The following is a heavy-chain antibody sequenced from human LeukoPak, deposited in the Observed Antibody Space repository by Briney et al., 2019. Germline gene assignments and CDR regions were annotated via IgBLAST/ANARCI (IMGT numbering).Heavy chain of an antibody. CDR1: GGSITDYF. V-gene: IGHV4-34*01. J-gene: IGHJ4*02. CDR3: ARAPQI. CDR2: IYHSGST. Sequence: PSETLSLTCALSGGSITDYFYNWVRQSPGKGLEWIGEIYHSGSTNYNPSLKSRVTISVDKSKNQFSLKLSSVTAADTAVYYCARAPQIWGQGTLVTVSS.